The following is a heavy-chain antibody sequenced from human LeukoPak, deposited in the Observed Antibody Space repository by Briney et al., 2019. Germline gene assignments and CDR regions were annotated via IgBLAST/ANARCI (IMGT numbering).Heavy chain of an antibody. CDR2: IYSSGSP. J-gene: IGHJ4*02. V-gene: IGHV4-31*03. CDR1: GGSISSGGDY. D-gene: IGHD3-10*01. Sequence: PSQTLSLTCTVSGGSISSGGDYWSWIPQLPGKGLEWIEYIYSSGSPYYNPSLKSRLTISLDTSKNQFSLKLSSVTAADTAVYYCARDRGKYYLDYWGQGTLVTVSS. CDR3: ARDRGKYYLDY.